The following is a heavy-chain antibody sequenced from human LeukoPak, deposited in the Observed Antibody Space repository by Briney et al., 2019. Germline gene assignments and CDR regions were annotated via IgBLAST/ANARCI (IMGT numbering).Heavy chain of an antibody. Sequence: GGPLRLSCAASGFTFSSYAMSWVRRAPGKGLEWVSAISGSGGGTYYADSVKGRFTISRDNSKNTLYLQMNSLRAEDTAVYYCAKDPYDNFFQHWGQGTLVTVSS. CDR1: GFTFSSYA. D-gene: IGHD3-22*01. CDR2: ISGSGGGT. CDR3: AKDPYDNFFQH. J-gene: IGHJ1*01. V-gene: IGHV3-23*01.